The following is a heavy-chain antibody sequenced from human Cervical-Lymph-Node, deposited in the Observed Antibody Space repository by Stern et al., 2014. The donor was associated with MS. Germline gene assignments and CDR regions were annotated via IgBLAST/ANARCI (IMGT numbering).Heavy chain of an antibody. V-gene: IGHV3-30*18. CDR2: ISDDGRDK. Sequence: VQLVESGGGVVQPGRSLRLSCAASGFTFSSSGMHWVRQAPGKGLEWVAVISDDGRDKYYADSVKGRFTISRDRPKNTVYLQMDSLRLEDTAVYYCAKDRSHSWTFDYWGQGTLVTVSS. CDR3: AKDRSHSWTFDY. CDR1: GFTFSSSG. J-gene: IGHJ4*02. D-gene: IGHD6-13*01.